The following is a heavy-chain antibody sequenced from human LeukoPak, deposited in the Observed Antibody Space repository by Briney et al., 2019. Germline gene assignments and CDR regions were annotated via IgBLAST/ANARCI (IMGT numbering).Heavy chain of an antibody. Sequence: GGSVRLSCAASGFTFSTYWMSWVRQAPGKGPEWVANIKQDGSEKYYADSVRGRFTLSRDNAKNSLYMQMNSLRAEDTAVYYCARYSSSSTYFDYWGQGTLVTVSS. CDR2: IKQDGSEK. CDR1: GFTFSTYW. D-gene: IGHD6-6*01. J-gene: IGHJ4*02. V-gene: IGHV3-7*05. CDR3: ARYSSSSTYFDY.